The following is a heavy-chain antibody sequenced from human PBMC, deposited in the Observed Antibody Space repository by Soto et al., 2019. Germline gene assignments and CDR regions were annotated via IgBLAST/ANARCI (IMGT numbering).Heavy chain of an antibody. CDR1: GFTFSSYS. Sequence: GGSLRLSCAASGFTFSSYSMTWVRQAPGKGMEWVSLIGSSSGTIFYAESVKGRFTISRENAKNSMYLQMNRLRDEETAVYYCAKDSLSLFDYWGQGTLVTVSS. V-gene: IGHV3-48*02. D-gene: IGHD2-15*01. CDR2: IGSSSGTI. CDR3: AKDSLSLFDY. J-gene: IGHJ4*02.